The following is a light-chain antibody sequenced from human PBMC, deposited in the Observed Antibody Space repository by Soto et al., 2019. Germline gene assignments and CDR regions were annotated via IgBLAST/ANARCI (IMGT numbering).Light chain of an antibody. J-gene: IGKJ2*01. Sequence: DIVMTQSPDSLAVSLGERATINCKSSQSVLYTSNNKNVLTWYQQKPGQPPKPLIYCASTRESGVPDRFSGSGSGPDFNITISSMQAEDVEFYFCQQYYSSHPTFGQGTKLEIK. CDR2: CAS. CDR3: QQYYSSHPT. V-gene: IGKV4-1*01. CDR1: QSVLYTSNNKNV.